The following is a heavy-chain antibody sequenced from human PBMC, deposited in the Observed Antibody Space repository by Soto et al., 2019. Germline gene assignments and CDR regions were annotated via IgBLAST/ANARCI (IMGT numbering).Heavy chain of an antibody. V-gene: IGHV1-69*13. Sequence: ASVKVSCKASGGTFSSYASSWVRQAPGQGLEWMGGIIPIFGTANYAQKFQGRVTITADESTSTAYMELSSLRSEDTAVYYCASAKQQLVYYYYYGMDVWGQGTTVTVSS. J-gene: IGHJ6*02. D-gene: IGHD6-13*01. CDR3: ASAKQQLVYYYYYGMDV. CDR2: IIPIFGTA. CDR1: GGTFSSYA.